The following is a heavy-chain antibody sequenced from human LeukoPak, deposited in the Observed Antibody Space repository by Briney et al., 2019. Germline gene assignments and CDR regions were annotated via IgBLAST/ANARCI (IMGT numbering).Heavy chain of an antibody. V-gene: IGHV1-69*05. CDR2: IIPIFGTA. CDR1: GGTFSSYA. Sequence: GASVKVPCKASGGTFSSYAISWVRQAPGQGLEWMGRIIPIFGTANYAQKFQGGVTITTDESTSTAYMELSSLRSEDTAVYYCARDLVVVVPAAMTPGGWFDPWGQGTLVTVSS. D-gene: IGHD2-2*01. CDR3: ARDLVVVVPAAMTPGGWFDP. J-gene: IGHJ5*02.